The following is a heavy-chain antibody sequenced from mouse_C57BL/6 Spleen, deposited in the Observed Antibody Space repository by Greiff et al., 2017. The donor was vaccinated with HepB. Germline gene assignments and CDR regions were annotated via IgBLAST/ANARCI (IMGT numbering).Heavy chain of an antibody. J-gene: IGHJ2*01. V-gene: IGHV1-54*01. CDR3: SRSGTGSHYFDY. Sequence: VQLQQSGAELVRPGTSVKVSCKASGYAFTNYLIEWVKQRPGQGLEWIGVINPGSGGTNYNEKFKVKATLTADKSSSTAYMQHSSLTSEDSAVYFCSRSGTGSHYFDYWGQGTTLTVSS. CDR1: GYAFTNYL. D-gene: IGHD3-1*01. CDR2: INPGSGGT.